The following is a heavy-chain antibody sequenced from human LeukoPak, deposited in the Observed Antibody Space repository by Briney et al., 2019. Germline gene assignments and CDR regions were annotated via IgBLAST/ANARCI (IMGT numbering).Heavy chain of an antibody. Sequence: ASETLSPTCAVYGGSFSGYYWSWIRQPPGKGLEWIGEINHSGSTNYNPSLKSRVTISVDTSKNQFSLKLSSVTAADTAVYYCARPSIQLWLKTGDALDIWGQGTMVTVSS. CDR3: ARPSIQLWLKTGDALDI. J-gene: IGHJ3*02. CDR1: GGSFSGYY. V-gene: IGHV4-34*01. D-gene: IGHD5-18*01. CDR2: INHSGST.